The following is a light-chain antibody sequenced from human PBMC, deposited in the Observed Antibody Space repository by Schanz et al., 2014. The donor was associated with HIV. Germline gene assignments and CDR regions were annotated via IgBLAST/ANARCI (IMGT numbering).Light chain of an antibody. CDR2: ADY. Sequence: QSVLTQPPSVSGAPGQRVTISCTGSSSNIGAGYDVHWYQQLPGTAPKLLIFADYQRPSEIPDRISGSKKGKSASLAITGLKEEDEADYYCQSFDRRMRGLLFGGGTKLTV. CDR3: QSFDRRMRGLL. CDR1: SSNIGAGYD. J-gene: IGLJ2*01. V-gene: IGLV1-40*01.